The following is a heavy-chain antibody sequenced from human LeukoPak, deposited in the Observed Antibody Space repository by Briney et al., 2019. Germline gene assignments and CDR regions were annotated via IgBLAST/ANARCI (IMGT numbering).Heavy chain of an antibody. J-gene: IGHJ4*02. V-gene: IGHV3-53*01. CDR1: GFTVSSNY. D-gene: IGHD3-22*01. CDR3: ARVGSSGYYYATYYFDY. Sequence: PGGSLRLSCAASGFTVSSNYMSWVRQAPGKGLEWVSGIYSGGSTYYADSVKGRFTISRDNSKNTLYLQMNSLRAEDTAVYYCARVGSSGYYYATYYFDYWGQGTLVTVSS. CDR2: IYSGGST.